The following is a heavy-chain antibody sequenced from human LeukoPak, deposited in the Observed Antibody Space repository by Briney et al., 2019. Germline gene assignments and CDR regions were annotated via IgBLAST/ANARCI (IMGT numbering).Heavy chain of an antibody. Sequence: SVKVSCKASGGTFSSYAISWVRQAPGQGLEWMGRIIPIFGTASYAQKFQGRVTITTDESTSTAYMELSSLRSEDTAVYYCASIRVHYDFWSGYSRWFDPWGQGTLVTVSS. J-gene: IGHJ5*02. CDR1: GGTFSSYA. V-gene: IGHV1-69*05. CDR2: IIPIFGTA. CDR3: ASIRVHYDFWSGYSRWFDP. D-gene: IGHD3-3*01.